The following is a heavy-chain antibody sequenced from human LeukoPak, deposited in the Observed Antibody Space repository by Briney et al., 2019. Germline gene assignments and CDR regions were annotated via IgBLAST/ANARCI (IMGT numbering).Heavy chain of an antibody. V-gene: IGHV3-30*18. CDR2: ISYDGSNK. J-gene: IGHJ4*02. Sequence: GGSLRLSCAASGFTFSSYGMHWVRQAPGKGLECVAVISYDGSNKYYADSVKGRFTISRDNSKNTLYLQMNSLRAEDTAVYYCAKDRGYSYANFDYWGQGTLVTVSS. D-gene: IGHD5-18*01. CDR3: AKDRGYSYANFDY. CDR1: GFTFSSYG.